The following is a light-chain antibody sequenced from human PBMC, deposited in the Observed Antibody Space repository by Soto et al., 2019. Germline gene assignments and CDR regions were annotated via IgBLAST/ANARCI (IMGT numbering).Light chain of an antibody. V-gene: IGKV3-15*01. CDR2: GAS. CDR1: QSVSRN. CDR3: QQYGDWPPET. Sequence: EVVLTQSPATLSVSPGDRATLSCRASQSVSRNLAWYQQKPGQDPRLLIYGASTRATGVPARFSGSGSATEVTLSISSLQSEDVAVYYCQQYGDWPPETFGQGTKLEI. J-gene: IGKJ2*01.